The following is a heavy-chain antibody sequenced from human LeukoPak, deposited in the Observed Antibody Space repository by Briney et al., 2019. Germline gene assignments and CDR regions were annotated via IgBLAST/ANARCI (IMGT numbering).Heavy chain of an antibody. Sequence: SETLSLTCTVSGGSISSGGYYWSWLRQHPGKGLEWIGYIYYSGSTYYNPSLKSRVTISVDTSRNQFSLKLSSVTAADTAVYYCATYASGSDSFDYWGQGTLVTVSS. CDR2: IYYSGST. CDR3: ATYASGSDSFDY. J-gene: IGHJ4*02. V-gene: IGHV4-31*03. D-gene: IGHD3-10*01. CDR1: GGSISSGGYY.